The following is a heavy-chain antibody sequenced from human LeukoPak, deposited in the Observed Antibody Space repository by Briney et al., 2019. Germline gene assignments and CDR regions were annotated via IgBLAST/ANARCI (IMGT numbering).Heavy chain of an antibody. CDR1: GYTFTGYY. V-gene: IGHV1-2*02. CDR3: ARGGYGDYFDY. CDR2: INPSSGGT. D-gene: IGHD4-17*01. J-gene: IGHJ4*02. Sequence: GASVKVSCKASGYTFTGYYMHWVRQAPGQGLEWMGWINPSSGGTNYAQKFQGRVTMTRDTSISTAYMELSRLRSDDTAVYYCARGGYGDYFDYWGQGTLVTVSS.